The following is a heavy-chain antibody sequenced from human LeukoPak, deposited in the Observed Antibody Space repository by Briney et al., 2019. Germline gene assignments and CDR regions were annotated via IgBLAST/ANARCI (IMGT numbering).Heavy chain of an antibody. J-gene: IGHJ4*02. CDR1: GYTFTSYG. CDR3: ASLREMAVAGDSDY. Sequence: ASVKVSCKASGYTFTSYGISWVRQATGQGLEWMGWMNPNSGNTGYAQKFQGRVTMTRNTSISTAYMELSSLRSEDTAVYYCASLREMAVAGDSDYWGQGTLVTVSS. D-gene: IGHD6-19*01. V-gene: IGHV1-8*02. CDR2: MNPNSGNT.